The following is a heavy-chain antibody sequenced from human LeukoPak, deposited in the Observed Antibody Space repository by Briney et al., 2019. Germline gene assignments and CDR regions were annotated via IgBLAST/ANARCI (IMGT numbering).Heavy chain of an antibody. J-gene: IGHJ4*02. CDR3: ARSTGYCSRTSCAGHY. Sequence: GESLKISCKGSGYSFSSYWIGWVRQMPGKGLEWMGVIYPGDSDTRYSPSFQGQVTISADKSISTAYLQWSSLKASDTGIYYCARSTGYCSRTSCAGHYWGQGTLVTVSS. D-gene: IGHD2-2*01. V-gene: IGHV5-51*01. CDR1: GYSFSSYW. CDR2: IYPGDSDT.